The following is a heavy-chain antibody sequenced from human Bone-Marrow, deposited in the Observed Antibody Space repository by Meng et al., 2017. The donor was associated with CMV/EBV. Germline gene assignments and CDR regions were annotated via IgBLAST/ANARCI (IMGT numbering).Heavy chain of an antibody. CDR3: ARSSGWSRFDY. CDR2: INPNTDT. J-gene: IGHJ4*02. Sequence: GLFGAEVKKLGAPVKVSCKASGYTLTDYYIHWVRQAPGQWLEWMGWINPNTDTNYAQNFQGRVTMTRDMSINTAYMELSRLTSGDTAVYYCARSSGWSRFDYWGQGTLVTVSS. V-gene: IGHV1-2*02. D-gene: IGHD6-19*01. CDR1: GYTLTDYY.